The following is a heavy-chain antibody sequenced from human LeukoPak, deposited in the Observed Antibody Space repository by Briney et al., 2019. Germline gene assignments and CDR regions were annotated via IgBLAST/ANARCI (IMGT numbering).Heavy chain of an antibody. D-gene: IGHD6-19*01. CDR3: TSIAVAGTVDY. Sequence: GGSLRLSCAASGFTFSGSAMHWVRQASGRGLEWVGRIRSKANSYATAYAASVKGRFTISRDDSKNTAYLQMNSLKTEDTAVYYCTSIAVAGTVDYWGQGTLVTVSS. CDR2: IRSKANSYAT. V-gene: IGHV3-73*01. J-gene: IGHJ4*02. CDR1: GFTFSGSA.